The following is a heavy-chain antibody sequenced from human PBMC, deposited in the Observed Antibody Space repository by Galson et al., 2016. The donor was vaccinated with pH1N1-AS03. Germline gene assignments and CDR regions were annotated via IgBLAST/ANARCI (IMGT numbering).Heavy chain of an antibody. CDR1: GDSVSSNTAA. CDR2: TYYRSQWSRWYN. Sequence: CAISGDSVSSNTAAWNWIRQSPSRGLEWLGRTYYRSQWSRWYNDYPPFVRGRIIINPDTSKNQFSLQLNSVTPEDTAIYYCARDHLGAGPAFDYWGQGILVTVTS. CDR3: ARDHLGAGPAFDY. J-gene: IGHJ4*02. V-gene: IGHV6-1*01. D-gene: IGHD1-26*01.